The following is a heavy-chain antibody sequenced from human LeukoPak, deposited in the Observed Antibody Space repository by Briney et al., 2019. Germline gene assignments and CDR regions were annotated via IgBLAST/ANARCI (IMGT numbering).Heavy chain of an antibody. CDR3: AREGLGDSHNFIDY. Sequence: SETLSLTCTVSGGSISSGDYYWSWIRQPPGKGLEWIGYIYYSGSTYYNPSLKSRVTISVDTSKNQFSLKLSSVTAADTAVYYCAREGLGDSHNFIDYWGQGTLVTVSS. J-gene: IGHJ4*02. CDR1: GGSISSGDYY. V-gene: IGHV4-30-4*01. D-gene: IGHD5-24*01. CDR2: IYYSGST.